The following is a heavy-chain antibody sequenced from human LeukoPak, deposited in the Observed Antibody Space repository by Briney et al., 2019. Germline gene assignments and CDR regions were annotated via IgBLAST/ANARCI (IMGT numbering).Heavy chain of an antibody. V-gene: IGHV3-7*05. J-gene: IGHJ4*02. CDR3: ARSLGYCSAGSCFPFDY. CDR2: IKQDGSDK. CDR1: GFTFSSDW. D-gene: IGHD2-15*01. Sequence: GGSLRLSCAPSGFTFSSDWMGWVRQAPGKGLEWVANIKQDGSDKYYVDSVKGRFTISRDNAKNSLYLQMNSLRAEDTAVYYCARSLGYCSAGSCFPFDYWGQGTLVTVSS.